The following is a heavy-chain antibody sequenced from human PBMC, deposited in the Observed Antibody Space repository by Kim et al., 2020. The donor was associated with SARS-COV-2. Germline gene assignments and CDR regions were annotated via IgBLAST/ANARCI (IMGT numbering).Heavy chain of an antibody. V-gene: IGHV1-69*13. D-gene: IGHD3-22*01. CDR3: ARWGENSDYYDSSGPDAFDI. CDR1: GGTFSSYA. CDR2: IIPIFGTA. Sequence: SVKVSCKASGGTFSSYAISWVRQAPGQGLEWMGGIIPIFGTANYAQKFQGRVTITADESTSTAYMELSSLRSGDTAVYYCARWGENSDYYDSSGPDAFDIWGQGTMVTVSS. J-gene: IGHJ3*02.